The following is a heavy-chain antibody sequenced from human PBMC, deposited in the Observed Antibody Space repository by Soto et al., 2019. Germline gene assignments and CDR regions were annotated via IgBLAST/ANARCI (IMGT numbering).Heavy chain of an antibody. CDR1: GGTFTKYA. Sequence: QVQLVQSGAAVRKPGSSVKVSCKASGGTFTKYAITWVRQAPRQGLEWMGGIVTLPGTTNYAQKFRGRVTISADESTSTAYLELSSRRSEDTAVYYWASGVGGLVGSSVWTDYAVDVWGQGTMVIVSS. D-gene: IGHD3-22*01. V-gene: IGHV1-69*01. J-gene: IGHJ3*01. CDR2: IVTLPGTT. CDR3: ASGVGGLVGSSVWTDYAVDV.